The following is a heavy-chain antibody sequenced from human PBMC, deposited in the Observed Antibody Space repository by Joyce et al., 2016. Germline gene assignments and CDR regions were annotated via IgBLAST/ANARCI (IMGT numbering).Heavy chain of an antibody. CDR2: FWPGDTGT. V-gene: IGHV5-51*03. CDR1: GYSFSDYY. Sequence: EVQLVQSGAEVKKPGESLKISCKASGYSFSDYYLGWVRQDPGKGLEWMGLFWPGDTGTTYNPSFRGHVTISVARSISSASLQLSDLKASDNAIYYCARLYGAFDYWGQGTLVTVSS. CDR3: ARLYGAFDY. D-gene: IGHD4-17*01. J-gene: IGHJ4*02.